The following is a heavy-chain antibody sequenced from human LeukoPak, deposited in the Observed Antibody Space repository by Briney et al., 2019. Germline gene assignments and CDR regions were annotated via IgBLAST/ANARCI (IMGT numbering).Heavy chain of an antibody. CDR3: ARDKCSSTSCYSQR. J-gene: IGHJ1*01. CDR2: ISSSSSYI. CDR1: GFTFSSYS. Sequence: GGSLRLSCAASGFTFSSYSMNWVRQAPGKGLEWVSSISSSSSYIYYADSVKGRFTISRDNARNSLYLQMNSLRAEDTAVYYCARDKCSSTSCYSQRWGQGTLVTVSS. D-gene: IGHD2-2*01. V-gene: IGHV3-21*01.